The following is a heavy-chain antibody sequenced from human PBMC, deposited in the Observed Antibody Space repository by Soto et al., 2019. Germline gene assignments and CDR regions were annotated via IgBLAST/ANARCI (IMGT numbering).Heavy chain of an antibody. Sequence: QVQLVQSGAEVKKPGSSVKVSCKSSGGTFSNYGFSWVRQAPGQGLECMGVIVPIFGAEHPQKFQGRVTITADKSQSTAYMELSSLRSEDTAVYYCASNNWNDGYYYGMDVWGQGTTVTVSS. CDR3: ASNNWNDGYYYGMDV. V-gene: IGHV1-69*14. CDR2: IVPIFGA. J-gene: IGHJ6*02. CDR1: GGTFSNYG. D-gene: IGHD1-1*01.